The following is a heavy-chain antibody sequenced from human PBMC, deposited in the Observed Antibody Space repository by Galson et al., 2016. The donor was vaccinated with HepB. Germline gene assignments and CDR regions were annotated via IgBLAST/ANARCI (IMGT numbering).Heavy chain of an antibody. CDR1: GASVSTPGYS. V-gene: IGHV4-30-2*01. J-gene: IGHJ3*01. Sequence: TLSLTCVVSGASVSTPGYSWSWIRQPPGKGLKCIGFSHHSGSAYYNPSLKSRVTISVDRSKNEFSLRLNSVTAADTAVYCCARRAGDEDAFDVWGQGTMGTVSS. CDR3: ARRAGDEDAFDV. CDR2: SHHSGSA. D-gene: IGHD7-27*01.